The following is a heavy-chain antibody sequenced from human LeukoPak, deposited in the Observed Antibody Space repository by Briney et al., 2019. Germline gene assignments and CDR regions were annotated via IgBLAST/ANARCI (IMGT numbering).Heavy chain of an antibody. CDR2: IKQDGSEK. D-gene: IGHD5-12*01. V-gene: IGHV3-7*01. CDR1: GFTFSSYR. Sequence: GGSLRLSCAASGFTFSSYRMSWVRQAPGKGLEWVANIKQDGSEKYYVDSVKGRFTISRDNAKNSLYLQMNSLRAEDTAVYYCARVVATIYYFDYWGQGTLVTVSS. CDR3: ARVVATIYYFDY. J-gene: IGHJ4*02.